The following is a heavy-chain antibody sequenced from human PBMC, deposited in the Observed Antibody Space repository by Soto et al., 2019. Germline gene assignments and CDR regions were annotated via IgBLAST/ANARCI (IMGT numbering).Heavy chain of an antibody. Sequence: GGSLRLSCAASGFTFSSYSMNWVRQAPGKGLEWVSYISSSSSTIYYADSVKGRFTISRDNAKNSLYLLMNSLRDEDTAVYYCARDSVAGTDYWGQGTLVTVSS. J-gene: IGHJ4*02. CDR1: GFTFSSYS. CDR2: ISSSSSTI. D-gene: IGHD6-19*01. V-gene: IGHV3-48*02. CDR3: ARDSVAGTDY.